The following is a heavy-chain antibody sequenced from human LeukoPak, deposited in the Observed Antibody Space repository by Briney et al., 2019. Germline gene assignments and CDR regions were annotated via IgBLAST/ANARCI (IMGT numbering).Heavy chain of an antibody. CDR2: IYYSGST. Sequence: SETLPLTCTVSGGSISSYYWSWIRQPPGKGLEWIGYIYYSGSTNYNPSLKSRVTISVDTSKNQFSLKLSSVTAADTAVYYCARGRASYDFWSGSDAFDIWGQGTMVTVSS. V-gene: IGHV4-59*01. D-gene: IGHD3-3*01. CDR1: GGSISSYY. J-gene: IGHJ3*02. CDR3: ARGRASYDFWSGSDAFDI.